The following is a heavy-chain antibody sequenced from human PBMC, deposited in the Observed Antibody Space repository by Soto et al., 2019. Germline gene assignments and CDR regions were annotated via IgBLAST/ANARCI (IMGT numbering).Heavy chain of an antibody. CDR3: ARSYRRYCSGGSCYSYYYYYMDV. CDR2: IYYSGST. J-gene: IGHJ6*03. CDR1: GGSISSYY. Sequence: QVQLQESGPGLVKPSETLSLTCTVSGGSISSYYWSWIRQPPGKGLEWIGYIYYSGSTNYNPPLKSRVTISVDTSKNQFSLKLSSVTAADTAVYYCARSYRRYCSGGSCYSYYYYYMDVWGKGTTVTVSS. D-gene: IGHD2-15*01. V-gene: IGHV4-59*01.